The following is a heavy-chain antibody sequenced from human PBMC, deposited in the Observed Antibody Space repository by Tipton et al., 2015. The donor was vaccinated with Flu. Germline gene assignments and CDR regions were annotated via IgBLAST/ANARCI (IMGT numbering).Heavy chain of an antibody. J-gene: IGHJ6*02. CDR1: SGSISSSSDY. CDR3: ARARAPYYYYAMDV. V-gene: IGHV4-39*01. Sequence: TPSLTCNVSSGSISSSSDYWGWIRQPPGKGLEWIGTIYYSGSTYYNPSLRSRVTISVDTSKNQFSLRLSSVTAADTAVYYCARARAPYYYYAMDVWGQGTTVTVSS. CDR2: IYYSGST.